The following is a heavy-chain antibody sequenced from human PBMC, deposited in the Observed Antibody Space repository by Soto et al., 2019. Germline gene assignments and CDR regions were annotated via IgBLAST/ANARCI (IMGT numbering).Heavy chain of an antibody. CDR2: IYDTESA. Sequence: SETLSLTCSVSGESISSGGYYWSWIRHLPGKGLEWIGYIYDTESAYYNPSLKSRVSISMDTSENHFAMRLTSVTAADSAVYYCARLGDYYQAFDYWGHGALVTVS. D-gene: IGHD3-22*01. CDR1: GESISSGGYY. V-gene: IGHV4-31*03. J-gene: IGHJ4*01. CDR3: ARLGDYYQAFDY.